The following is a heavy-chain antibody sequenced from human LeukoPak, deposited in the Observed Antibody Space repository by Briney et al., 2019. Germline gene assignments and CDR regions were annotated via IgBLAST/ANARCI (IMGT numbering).Heavy chain of an antibody. Sequence: GGSLRLSCAASGFTFSSYSMNWVRQAPGRGLEWVSSISSSSYIYYADSVKGRFTISKDNAKNSLYLQMNSLRAEDTAVYYCARAEGNHLRWGYDYWGQGTLVTVSS. J-gene: IGHJ4*02. CDR1: GFTFSSYS. CDR3: ARAEGNHLRWGYDY. D-gene: IGHD1-14*01. V-gene: IGHV3-21*01. CDR2: ISSSSYI.